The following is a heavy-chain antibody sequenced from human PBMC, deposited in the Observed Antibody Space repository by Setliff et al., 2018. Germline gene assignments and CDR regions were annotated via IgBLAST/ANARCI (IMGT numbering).Heavy chain of an antibody. CDR3: ARSPGWIPWFDS. V-gene: IGHV3-33*08. J-gene: IGHJ5*01. CDR1: GFTFSTYR. CDR2: IWDDGGNK. Sequence: PGGSLRLSCAASGFTFSTYRMHWVRQAPGKGLEWVAVIWDDGGNKYHADSVKGRFTISRDNAKTSLYLQMDSLRVEDTAVYSCARSPGWIPWFDSWGQGTLVTVSS. D-gene: IGHD5-18*01.